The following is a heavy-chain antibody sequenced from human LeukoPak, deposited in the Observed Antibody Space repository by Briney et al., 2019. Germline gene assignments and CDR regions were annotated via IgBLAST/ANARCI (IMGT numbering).Heavy chain of an antibody. CDR3: AGSLKYYYDSSGSYNYFDY. CDR1: GYTFTSYY. J-gene: IGHJ4*02. CDR2: INPSGGST. D-gene: IGHD3-22*01. Sequence: ASVKVSCKASGYTFTSYYMHWVRQAPGQGLEWMGIINPSGGSTSYTQKFQGRVTITTDESTSTAYMELSSLRSEDTAVYYCAGSLKYYYDSSGSYNYFDYWGQGTLVTVSS. V-gene: IGHV1-46*01.